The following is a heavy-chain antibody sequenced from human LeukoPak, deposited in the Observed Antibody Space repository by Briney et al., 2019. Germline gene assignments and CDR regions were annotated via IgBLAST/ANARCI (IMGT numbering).Heavy chain of an antibody. J-gene: IGHJ5*02. Sequence: GGSLRLSCAASGFTFSSYAMSWVRQAPGKGLEWVSAISGSGGSTYYADSVKGRFTISRDNSKNTLYLQMNSLRAEDTAVYYCARDIVVVPAAIERTGVWFDPWGQGTLVTVSS. CDR1: GFTFSSYA. CDR2: ISGSGGST. CDR3: ARDIVVVPAAIERTGVWFDP. D-gene: IGHD2-2*02. V-gene: IGHV3-23*01.